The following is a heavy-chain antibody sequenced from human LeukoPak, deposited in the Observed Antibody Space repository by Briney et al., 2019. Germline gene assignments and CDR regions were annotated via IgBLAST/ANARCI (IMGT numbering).Heavy chain of an antibody. CDR1: GASISRSHAY. Sequence: SETLSLTFTASGASISRSHAYGGWIRQHPGKGLEWIGSIYSSGSTYYNPSLKSRVTISVDTSRTQFSLKLSSVTAADTAVYCCARPLTTPMFFFDPWGQGTLVTVSS. V-gene: IGHV4-39*01. CDR2: IYSSGST. CDR3: ARPLTTPMFFFDP. J-gene: IGHJ5*02. D-gene: IGHD4-17*01.